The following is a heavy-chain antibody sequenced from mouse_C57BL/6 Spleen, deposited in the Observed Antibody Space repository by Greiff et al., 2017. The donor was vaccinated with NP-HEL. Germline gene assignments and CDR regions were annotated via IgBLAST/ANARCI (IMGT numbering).Heavy chain of an antibody. Sequence: QVQLKQPGAELVRPGSSVKLSCKASGYTFTSYWMDWVKQRPGQGLEWIGNIYPSDSETHYNQKFKDKATLTVDKSSSTAYMQLSSLTSEDSAVYYCARVNGNYAMDYWGQGTSVTVSS. J-gene: IGHJ4*01. V-gene: IGHV1-61*01. CDR2: IYPSDSET. D-gene: IGHD2-1*01. CDR3: ARVNGNYAMDY. CDR1: GYTFTSYW.